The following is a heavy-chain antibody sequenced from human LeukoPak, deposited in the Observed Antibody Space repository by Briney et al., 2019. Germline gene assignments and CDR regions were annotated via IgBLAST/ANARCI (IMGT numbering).Heavy chain of an antibody. D-gene: IGHD6-13*01. CDR1: GASITSDSYY. CDR3: ARQRLAGAATGRAFDI. CDR2: IYYSGIT. V-gene: IGHV4-39*01. Sequence: SETLSLTCTLSGASITSDSYYWGWIRQPPGKGLEWIGSIYYSGITYYNPSLKSRVTVSADTSKNQFSLKLSSVTAADTAVYYCARQRLAGAATGRAFDIWGQGTMVTVS. J-gene: IGHJ3*02.